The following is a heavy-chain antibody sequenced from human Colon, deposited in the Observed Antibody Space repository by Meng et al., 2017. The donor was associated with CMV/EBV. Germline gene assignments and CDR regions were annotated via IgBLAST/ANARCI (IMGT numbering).Heavy chain of an antibody. D-gene: IGHD3-3*01. CDR2: ISGTGITI. CDR1: GFIFESYE. CDR3: AKVGRSTTKIFGVVTLDY. Sequence: GGSLRLSCRASGFIFESYEMMWFRQAPGKGLECISYISGTGITIHYADSVKGRFTISRDNTEDSLYLQMNSLAVEDTAVYYCAKVGRSTTKIFGVVTLDYWGQGTLVTVSS. V-gene: IGHV3-48*03. J-gene: IGHJ4*02.